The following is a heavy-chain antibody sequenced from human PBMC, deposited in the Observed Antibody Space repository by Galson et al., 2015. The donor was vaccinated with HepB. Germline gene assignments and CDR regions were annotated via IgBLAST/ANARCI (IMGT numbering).Heavy chain of an antibody. CDR3: AKDSGYFDY. CDR1: GFTFSSYA. V-gene: IGHV3-23*01. Sequence: SLRLSCAASGFTFSSYAMSWVRQAPGKGLEWVSVISGSGDSIHDADSVKGRFIISRDNSKNTLYLQMNSLRAEDTAVYYCAKDSGYFDYWGQGTLVTVSS. D-gene: IGHD3-10*01. CDR2: ISGSGDSI. J-gene: IGHJ4*02.